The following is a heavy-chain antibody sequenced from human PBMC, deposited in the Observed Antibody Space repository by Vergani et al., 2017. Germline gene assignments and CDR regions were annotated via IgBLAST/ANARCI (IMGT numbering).Heavy chain of an antibody. Sequence: QVQLQESGPGLVKPSETLSLTCAVSGYSISSGSYWAWIRQPPGKGLEWIGSIFHSGTTHYNPSFECLVTISVDTSRNQFSLRLSSVTAADTAVYYCARHNLWGDSQTGIDFWGLGTLVIVSS. CDR1: GYSISSGSY. V-gene: IGHV4-38-2*01. CDR2: IFHSGTT. J-gene: IGHJ4*02. D-gene: IGHD2-21*02. CDR3: ARHNLWGDSQTGIDF.